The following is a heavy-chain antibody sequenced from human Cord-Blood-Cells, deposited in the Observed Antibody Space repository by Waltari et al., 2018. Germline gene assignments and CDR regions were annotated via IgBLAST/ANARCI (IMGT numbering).Heavy chain of an antibody. CDR3: AIKRYSSSNWFDP. Sequence: QVQLQESGPGLVKPSQTLSLTCTVSGGSISSGSYYWSWIRQPVGKGLEWIGYIYTRGSTNYTPSLKSRVTISVDTSKNQFSLKLSSVTAADTAVYYCAIKRYSSSNWFDPWGQGTLVTVSS. V-gene: IGHV4-61*09. CDR1: GGSISSGSYY. CDR2: IYTRGST. J-gene: IGHJ5*02. D-gene: IGHD6-6*01.